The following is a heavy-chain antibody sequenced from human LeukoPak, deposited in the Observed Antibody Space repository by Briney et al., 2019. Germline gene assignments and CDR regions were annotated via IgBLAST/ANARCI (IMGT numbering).Heavy chain of an antibody. CDR2: IYYSGST. V-gene: IGHV4-31*03. D-gene: IGHD1-26*01. CDR3: AREDPELLFDY. J-gene: IGHJ4*02. Sequence: SETLSLTCTVSGGSISSGGYYWSWIRQHPGKGLEWIGYIYYSGSTYYNPSLKSRVTISVDTSKNQFSLKLSSVTAADTAVYYCAREDPELLFDYWGQGTLVTVSS. CDR1: GGSISSGGYY.